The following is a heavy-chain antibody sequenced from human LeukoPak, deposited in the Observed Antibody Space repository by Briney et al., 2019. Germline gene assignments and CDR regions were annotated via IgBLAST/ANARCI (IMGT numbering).Heavy chain of an antibody. D-gene: IGHD3-22*01. CDR3: ARDPYYYDSSGYYGEGFDY. CDR2: ISSSNSYI. Sequence: GGTLRLSCAASGFTFSSYSMNWVRQAPGKGLEWVSCISSSNSYIYNADSVKGRFTISRDNAKNSLYLQMNSLRAEDTAVYYCARDPYYYDSSGYYGEGFDYWGQGTLVTVSS. J-gene: IGHJ4*02. CDR1: GFTFSSYS. V-gene: IGHV3-21*01.